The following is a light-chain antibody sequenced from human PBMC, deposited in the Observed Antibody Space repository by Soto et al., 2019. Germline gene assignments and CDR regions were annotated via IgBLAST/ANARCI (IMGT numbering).Light chain of an antibody. CDR2: GAS. CDR3: HQYDGSPRT. CDR1: QSVYKNY. Sequence: EIVLTQSPGTLSLSPGERGTLSCRASQSVYKNYLAWFQQKPGQAPRLLIYGASSRATGIPDRFSGSGSGTDFTLTISTLEPEDFAVYFCHQYDGSPRTFGQGTKVELK. V-gene: IGKV3-20*01. J-gene: IGKJ1*01.